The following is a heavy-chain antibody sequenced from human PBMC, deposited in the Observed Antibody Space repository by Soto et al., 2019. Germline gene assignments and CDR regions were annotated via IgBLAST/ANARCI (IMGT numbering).Heavy chain of an antibody. CDR2: IMPVFRTP. V-gene: IGHV1-69*12. J-gene: IGHJ6*02. CDR3: ARDNDRPQLGGNYYYILDV. D-gene: IGHD2-8*01. CDR1: GGTFRTAA. Sequence: QVQLEQSGAEVKKPGSSVKVSCKASGGTFRTAAVSWVRQAPGQGLEWMGGIMPVFRTPDYAQKCDGRVIITADESTSTACMELSGLRSDDTAVYYCARDNDRPQLGGNYYYILDVWGQGTTITVSS.